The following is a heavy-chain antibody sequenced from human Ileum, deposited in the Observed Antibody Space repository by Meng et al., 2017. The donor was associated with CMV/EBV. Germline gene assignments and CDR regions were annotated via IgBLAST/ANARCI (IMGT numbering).Heavy chain of an antibody. CDR3: ARAPYSSSGWFDP. CDR1: GGSISSGGYY. J-gene: IGHJ5*02. V-gene: IGHV4-31*03. CDR2: IYYSGST. D-gene: IGHD6-6*01. Sequence: TVSGGSISSGGYYWSWIRQHPGKGLEWIGYIYYSGSTYNNPSLKSRVTISVDTSENKFSLKLSSVTAADTAVYYCARAPYSSSGWFDPWGQGTLAPSPQ.